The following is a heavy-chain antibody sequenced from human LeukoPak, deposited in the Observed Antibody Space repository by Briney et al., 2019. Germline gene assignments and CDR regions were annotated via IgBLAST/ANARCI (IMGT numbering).Heavy chain of an antibody. CDR1: GGSISSYY. V-gene: IGHV4-59*01. D-gene: IGHD6-19*01. Sequence: SETLSLTCTVSGGSISSYYWSWIRQPPGKGLEWIGYIYYSGSTNYNPSLKSRVTISVDTSKNQFSLKLSSVTAADTAVYYCASSGSGWQPLDYWGRGTLVTVSS. CDR2: IYYSGST. CDR3: ASSGSGWQPLDY. J-gene: IGHJ4*02.